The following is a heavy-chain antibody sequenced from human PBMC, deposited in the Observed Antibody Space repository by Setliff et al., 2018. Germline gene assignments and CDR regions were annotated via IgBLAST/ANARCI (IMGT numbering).Heavy chain of an antibody. J-gene: IGHJ4*02. CDR3: ARHPYNSGWDSSEY. D-gene: IGHD6-19*01. CDR2: IYTSGST. V-gene: IGHV4-61*09. CDR1: GGSISSGSYY. Sequence: LSLTCTVSGGSISSGSYYWSWIRQPAGKGLEWIGHIYTSGSTDYNPSLKSRVTISVDTSKNQFSLNLNSVTAADTAVYYCARHPYNSGWDSSEYWGQGTLVTVPQ.